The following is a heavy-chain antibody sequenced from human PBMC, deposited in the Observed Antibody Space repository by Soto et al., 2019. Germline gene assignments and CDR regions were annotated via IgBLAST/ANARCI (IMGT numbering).Heavy chain of an antibody. CDR3: VGEFTLQCYGDQPFDP. D-gene: IGHD4-17*01. Sequence: EVQLLESGGGLVQPGGSLRLSCAASGFTFSSYAMSWVRQAPGKGLEWVSAISGSGGSTYYADSVKGRFTISRDNSKNTLYLQMNSLRAEDTAVYYCVGEFTLQCYGDQPFDPWGQGTLVTVSS. V-gene: IGHV3-23*01. CDR2: ISGSGGST. CDR1: GFTFSSYA. J-gene: IGHJ5*02.